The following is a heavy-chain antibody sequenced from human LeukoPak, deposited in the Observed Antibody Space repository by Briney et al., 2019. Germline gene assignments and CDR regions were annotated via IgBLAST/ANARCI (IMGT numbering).Heavy chain of an antibody. V-gene: IGHV3-74*01. D-gene: IGHD4-23*01. Sequence: GGSLRLSCAASGFTFSSYFWMHWVRQAPGKGLVWVSRIKTDGSSSTYADSVKGRFTISGDNAKNSLYQQMNTLRAEDTAVYYCVRDLDLGGYSSFEYWGQGTLVTVSS. CDR1: GFTFSSYFW. J-gene: IGHJ4*02. CDR2: IKTDGSSS. CDR3: VRDLDLGGYSSFEY.